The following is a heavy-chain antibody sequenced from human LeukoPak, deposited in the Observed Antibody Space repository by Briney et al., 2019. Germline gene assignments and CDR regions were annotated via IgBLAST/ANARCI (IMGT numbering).Heavy chain of an antibody. CDR1: GGSISSYY. CDR2: IYYSGST. J-gene: IGHJ4*02. Sequence: SGTLSLTCTVSGGSISSYYWSWIRQPPGKGLEWIGYIYYSGSTNYNPSLKSRVTISVDTSKNQFSLKLSSVTAADTAVYYCARGSYRYFDYWGQGTLVTVSS. D-gene: IGHD3-10*01. CDR3: ARGSYRYFDY. V-gene: IGHV4-59*01.